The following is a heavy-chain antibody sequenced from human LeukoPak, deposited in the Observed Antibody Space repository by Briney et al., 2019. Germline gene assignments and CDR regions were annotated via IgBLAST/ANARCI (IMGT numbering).Heavy chain of an antibody. CDR3: ARDPYDSSGYLFDY. J-gene: IGHJ4*02. D-gene: IGHD3-22*01. CDR1: GYTFTGYY. Sequence: GASVKVSCKASGYTFTGYYMHWVRQAPGQGLEWMGWINPNSGGTNYAQKFQGRVTMTRDASISTAYMELSRLRSDDTAVYYCARDPYDSSGYLFDYWGQGTLVTVSS. V-gene: IGHV1-2*02. CDR2: INPNSGGT.